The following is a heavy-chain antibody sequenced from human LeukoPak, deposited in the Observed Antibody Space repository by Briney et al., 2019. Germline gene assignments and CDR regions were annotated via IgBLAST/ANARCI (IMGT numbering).Heavy chain of an antibody. CDR3: ARVRVATIYIDY. J-gene: IGHJ4*02. V-gene: IGHV4-59*12. CDR2: INYSGST. D-gene: IGHD5-12*01. Sequence: SETLSLTCTVSGGSIRSYYWSWIRQPPGKGLEWIGYINYSGSTNYNPSLKSRVTISVDTSKNQFSLKLSSVTAADTAVYYCARVRVATIYIDYWGQGTLVTVSS. CDR1: GGSIRSYY.